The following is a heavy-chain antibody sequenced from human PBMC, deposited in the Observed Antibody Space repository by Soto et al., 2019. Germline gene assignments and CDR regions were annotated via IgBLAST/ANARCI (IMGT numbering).Heavy chain of an antibody. D-gene: IGHD3-10*01. CDR1: GGSISSGDFS. J-gene: IGHJ3*02. CDR2: IYYGGST. CDR3: ASPTMVRRGVGAFDI. V-gene: IGHV4-30-2*01. Sequence: SETLSLTCAVSGGSISSGDFSWNWIRQPPGKGLEYIGYIYYGGSTYYNPSLQSRVTMSVDRSRNQFSLKLNSVTAADTAVYYCASPTMVRRGVGAFDIWGQGTMVTVS.